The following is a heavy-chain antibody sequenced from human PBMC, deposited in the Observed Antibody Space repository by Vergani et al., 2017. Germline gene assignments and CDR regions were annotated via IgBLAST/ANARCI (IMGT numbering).Heavy chain of an antibody. CDR2: IYSGGST. CDR1: GFTFSSYA. CDR3: ARDRPLFY. Sequence: VQLLESGGGLVQPGGSLRLSCAASGFTFSSYAMSWVRQAPGKGLEWVSAIYSGGSTYYADSVKGRFTISRDNSKNTLYLQMNSLRAEDTAVYYCARDRPLFYWGQGTLVTVSS. J-gene: IGHJ4*02. V-gene: IGHV3-23*01.